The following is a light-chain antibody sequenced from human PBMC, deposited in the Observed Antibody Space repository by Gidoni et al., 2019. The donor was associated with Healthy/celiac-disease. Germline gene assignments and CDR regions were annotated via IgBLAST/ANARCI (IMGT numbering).Light chain of an antibody. J-gene: IGKJ1*01. V-gene: IGKV4-1*01. CDR1: QSVLYSSNNKNY. Sequence: DIVMTQSSDSLAVSLGERATINCKSSQSVLYSSNNKNYLAWYQQKPGQPRKLLICWTYSREAGVPDRFGGSGSGTDFTLTISSLQAEDVAVYYCQQYYSTRTFGQGTKVEIK. CDR2: WTY. CDR3: QQYYSTRT.